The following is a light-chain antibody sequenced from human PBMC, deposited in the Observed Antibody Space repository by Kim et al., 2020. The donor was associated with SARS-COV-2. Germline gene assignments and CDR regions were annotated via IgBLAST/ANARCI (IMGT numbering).Light chain of an antibody. Sequence: STTISCPGTSSVIGSYNLVSWYQQHPGKAPKLMIYEVSKRPSGVSNRFSGSKSGNTASLTISGLQAEDEADYYCCSYAGSSTLVFGGGTQLTVL. CDR2: EVS. J-gene: IGLJ2*01. CDR3: CSYAGSSTLV. V-gene: IGLV2-23*02. CDR1: SSVIGSYNL.